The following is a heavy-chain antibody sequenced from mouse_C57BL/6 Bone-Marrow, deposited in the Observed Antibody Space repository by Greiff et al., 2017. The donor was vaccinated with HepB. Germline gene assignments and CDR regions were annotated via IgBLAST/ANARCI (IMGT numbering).Heavy chain of an antibody. CDR3: ATLTMVTSYYAMDY. CDR1: GFSLTSYG. D-gene: IGHD2-2*01. J-gene: IGHJ4*01. Sequence: VKLVESGPGLVAPSQSLSITCTVSGFSLTSYGVHWVRQPPGKGLEWLVVIWSDGSTTYNSALKSRLSISKDNSKSQVFLKMNSLQTDDTAMYYCATLTMVTSYYAMDYWGQGTSVTVSS. CDR2: IWSDGST. V-gene: IGHV2-6*03.